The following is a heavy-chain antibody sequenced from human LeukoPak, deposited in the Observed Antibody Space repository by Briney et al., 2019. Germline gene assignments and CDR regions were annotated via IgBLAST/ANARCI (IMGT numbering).Heavy chain of an antibody. Sequence: GGSLRLSCAASGFTFSSYGMHWVRQAPGKGLEWVAVISYDGSNKYYADSVKGRFTISRDNSKNTLYLQMNSLRAEDTAVYYCAREKVWFGELRYYYYGMDVWGQGTTVTVSS. CDR1: GFTFSSYG. V-gene: IGHV3-30*03. D-gene: IGHD3-10*01. J-gene: IGHJ6*02. CDR2: ISYDGSNK. CDR3: AREKVWFGELRYYYYGMDV.